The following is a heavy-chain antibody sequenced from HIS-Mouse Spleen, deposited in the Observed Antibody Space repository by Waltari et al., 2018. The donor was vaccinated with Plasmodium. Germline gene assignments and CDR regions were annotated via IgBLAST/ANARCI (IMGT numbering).Heavy chain of an antibody. CDR3: ARVLGYKAAAGTFVEYFQH. CDR1: GYTCTGYY. Sequence: QVQLVQSGAEVKKPGASVNVSCKASGYTCTGYYRHWVRQAHVQGLGGMGWINPNSGVTNDAQKFQGRVTMTRDTSISTAYMELSRLRSDDTAVYYCARVLGYKAAAGTFVEYFQHWGQGTLVTVSS. J-gene: IGHJ1*01. CDR2: INPNSGVT. D-gene: IGHD6-13*01. V-gene: IGHV1-2*02.